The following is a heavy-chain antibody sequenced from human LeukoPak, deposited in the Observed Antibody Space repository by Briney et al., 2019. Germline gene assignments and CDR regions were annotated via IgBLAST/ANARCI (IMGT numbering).Heavy chain of an antibody. J-gene: IGHJ4*02. V-gene: IGHV3-48*01. CDR3: AKERGRIAGAVDY. CDR2: ISSSSSTI. D-gene: IGHD1-26*01. Sequence: GGSLRLSCAASGFTFSSFNMNWVRQAPGKGLEWVSYISSSSSTIYYADSVKGRFTISRDNPKNTLYLQMNSLRAEDTAVYYCAKERGRIAGAVDYWGQGTLVTVSS. CDR1: GFTFSSFN.